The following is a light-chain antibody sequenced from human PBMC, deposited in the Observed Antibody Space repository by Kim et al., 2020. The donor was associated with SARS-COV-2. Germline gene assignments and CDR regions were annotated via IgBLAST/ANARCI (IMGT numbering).Light chain of an antibody. J-gene: IGKJ1*01. CDR2: GAS. Sequence: SPGERGDLTCRSSRSGTSSYLAWYQQKPGQAPRLRINGASSRATGIPDRFSGSGSGTDFTLTISRLEHEDFAVYYCQQYGSSPQTFGQGTKVDIK. CDR1: RSGTSSY. V-gene: IGKV3-20*01. CDR3: QQYGSSPQT.